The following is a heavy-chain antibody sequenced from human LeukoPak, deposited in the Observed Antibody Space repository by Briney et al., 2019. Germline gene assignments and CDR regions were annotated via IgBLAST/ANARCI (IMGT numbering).Heavy chain of an antibody. J-gene: IGHJ3*02. D-gene: IGHD6-19*01. CDR2: ISSSSSYI. V-gene: IGHV3-21*01. CDR3: AKVVSYQWRNALDI. Sequence: GGSLRLSCAASGFTFSNYSMNWVRQAPGKGLEWVSSISSSSSYIYYADSVKGRFTISRDNAKNSLYLQMNSLRAEDTAVYYCAKVVSYQWRNALDIWGQGTMVTVSS. CDR1: GFTFSNYS.